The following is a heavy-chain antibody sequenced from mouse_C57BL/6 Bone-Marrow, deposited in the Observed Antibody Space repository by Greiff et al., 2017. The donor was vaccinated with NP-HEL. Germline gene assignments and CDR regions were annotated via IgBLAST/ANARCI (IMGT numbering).Heavy chain of an antibody. V-gene: IGHV1-81*01. CDR3: ARETYYGPNYFDY. CDR1: GYTFTSYW. CDR2: IYPRSGNT. J-gene: IGHJ2*01. Sequence: QVQLQQPGAELVKPGASVKMSCKASGYTFTSYWITWVKQRTGQGLEWIGEIYPRSGNTYYNEKFKGKATLTADKSSSTAYMELRSLTSEDSAVYFCARETYYGPNYFDYWGQGTTLTVSS. D-gene: IGHD2-10*01.